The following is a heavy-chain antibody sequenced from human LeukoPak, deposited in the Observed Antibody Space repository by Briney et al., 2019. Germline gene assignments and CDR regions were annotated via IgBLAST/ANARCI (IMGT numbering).Heavy chain of an antibody. D-gene: IGHD6-19*01. V-gene: IGHV3-23*01. CDR3: ARDSAKASGWHDC. CDR1: GFTFSSYA. Sequence: GGSLRLSCAASGFTFSSYAMSWVRQAPGKGLEWVSAISGSGGSTYYADSVKGRFTISRDNSKNTLYLQMNSLRAEDTAVYYCARDSAKASGWHDCWGQGTLVTVSS. CDR2: ISGSGGST. J-gene: IGHJ4*02.